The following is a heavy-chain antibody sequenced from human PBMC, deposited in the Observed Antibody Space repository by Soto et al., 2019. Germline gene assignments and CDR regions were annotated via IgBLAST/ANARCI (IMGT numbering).Heavy chain of an antibody. CDR1: GGSISSGDYY. J-gene: IGHJ4*02. Sequence: PSETLSLTCTVSGGSISSGDYYWSWIRQPPGKGLEWIGYIYYSGSTYYNPSLKSRVTISVDTSKNQFSLKLSSVTAADTAVYYCARVSVHYYGSGSYYLFDYWGQGTLVTV. CDR3: ARVSVHYYGSGSYYLFDY. D-gene: IGHD3-10*01. CDR2: IYYSGST. V-gene: IGHV4-30-4*01.